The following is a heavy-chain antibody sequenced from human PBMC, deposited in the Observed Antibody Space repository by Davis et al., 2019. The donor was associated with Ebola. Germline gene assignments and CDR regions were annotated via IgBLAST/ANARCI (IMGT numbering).Heavy chain of an antibody. D-gene: IGHD2-15*01. Sequence: SETLSLTCAVYGGSFSGYYWSWIRQHPGKGLEWIGYIYYSGSTYYNPSLKSRVTISVDTSKNQFSLKLSSVTAADTAVYYCARDRVGPYYYYGMDVWGQGTTVTVSS. J-gene: IGHJ6*02. CDR2: IYYSGST. V-gene: IGHV4-31*11. CDR1: GGSFSGYY. CDR3: ARDRVGPYYYYGMDV.